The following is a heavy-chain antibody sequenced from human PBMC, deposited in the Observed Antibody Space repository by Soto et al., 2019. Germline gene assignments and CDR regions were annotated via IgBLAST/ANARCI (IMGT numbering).Heavy chain of an antibody. CDR2: ISYDGSNK. D-gene: IGHD1-1*01. CDR3: ANIPYSWNGADAFDI. Sequence: QVQLVESGGGVVQPGRSLRLSCAASGFTLSSYGMHWVRQAPGKGLEWVAVISYDGSNKYYADSVKGRFTISRDNSKNTLYLQMNSLRAGDTAVYYCANIPYSWNGADAFDIWGQGTRVTVSS. V-gene: IGHV3-30*18. J-gene: IGHJ3*02. CDR1: GFTLSSYG.